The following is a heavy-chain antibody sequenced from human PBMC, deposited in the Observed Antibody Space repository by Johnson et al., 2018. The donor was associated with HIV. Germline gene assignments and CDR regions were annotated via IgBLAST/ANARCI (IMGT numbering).Heavy chain of an antibody. V-gene: IGHV3-66*01. D-gene: IGHD4-17*01. Sequence: VQLVESGGGVVRPGGSLRLSCAASGFTFDDYGMSWVRQGPGKGLEWVSVIYSGDSTYYADSVKGRFTISRDNSKNTLYLQMNRLRAEDTAVYYCARMTTTVSHHDAFDIWGQGTMVTVSS. CDR1: GFTFDDYG. J-gene: IGHJ3*02. CDR2: IYSGDST. CDR3: ARMTTTVSHHDAFDI.